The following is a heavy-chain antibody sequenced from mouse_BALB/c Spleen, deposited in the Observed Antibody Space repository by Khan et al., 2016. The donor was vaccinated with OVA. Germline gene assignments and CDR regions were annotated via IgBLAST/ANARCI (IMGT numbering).Heavy chain of an antibody. J-gene: IGHJ3*01. CDR2: ISSDGDYT. CDR1: GFTFSTYA. V-gene: IGHV5-9-3*01. D-gene: IGHD2-1*01. CDR3: ARSPYGNFAY. Sequence: EVQLVESGGGLVKPGGSLKLSCAASGFTFSTYAMPWVRQTPEKRLEWVATISSDGDYTYYPDNVTGRFTISRDNAKNTLYLQMSSLRSEDTAMYYGARSPYGNFAYWGQGTLVTVSA.